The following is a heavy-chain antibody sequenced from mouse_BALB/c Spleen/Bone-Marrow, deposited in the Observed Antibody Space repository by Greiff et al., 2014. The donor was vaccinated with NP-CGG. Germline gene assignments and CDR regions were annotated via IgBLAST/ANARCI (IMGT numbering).Heavy chain of an antibody. D-gene: IGHD1-1*01. CDR3: AAYYYGSSQFAY. V-gene: IGHV14-3*02. CDR1: GFNIKDTY. J-gene: IGHJ3*01. Sequence: QLLQSXAELVKPGASVKLSCTASGFNIKDTYMHWVKQRPEQGLAWIGRIDPANGNTKYDPKFQGKATITADTSSNTAYLQLSSLTSEDTAVYYCAAYYYGSSQFAYWGQGTLVTVSA. CDR2: IDPANGNT.